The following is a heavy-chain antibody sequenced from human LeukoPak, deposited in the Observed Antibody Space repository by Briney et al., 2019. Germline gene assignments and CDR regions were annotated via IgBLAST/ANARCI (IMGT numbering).Heavy chain of an antibody. CDR1: GGSISSGGYY. Sequence: SQTLSLTCTVSGGSISSGGYYWRWIRQHPGKGLEWIGYIYYSGSTYYNPSLKSRVTISVDTSKNQFSLKLSSVTAADTAVYYCARDSYPDDAFDIWGQGTIVTGSS. J-gene: IGHJ3*02. CDR2: IYYSGST. D-gene: IGHD1-26*01. CDR3: ARDSYPDDAFDI. V-gene: IGHV4-31*03.